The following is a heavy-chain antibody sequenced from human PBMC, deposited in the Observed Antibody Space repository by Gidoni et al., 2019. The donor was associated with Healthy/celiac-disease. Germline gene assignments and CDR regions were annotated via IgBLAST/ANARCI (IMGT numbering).Heavy chain of an antibody. CDR2: IYSGGST. Sequence: EVQLVESGGGLVQPGGSLRLSCAASGFTVSSNYMSWVRQAPGKGLEWVSVIYSGGSTYYADSVKGRFTISRDNSKNTLYLQMNSLRAEDTAVYYCARDRSQPLLPNYYYYYGMDVWGQGTTVTVSS. V-gene: IGHV3-66*01. J-gene: IGHJ6*02. D-gene: IGHD2-21*02. CDR3: ARDRSQPLLPNYYYYYGMDV. CDR1: GFTVSSNY.